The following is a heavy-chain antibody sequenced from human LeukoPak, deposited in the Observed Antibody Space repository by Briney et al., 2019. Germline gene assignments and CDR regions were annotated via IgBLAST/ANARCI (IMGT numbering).Heavy chain of an antibody. J-gene: IGHJ4*02. D-gene: IGHD6-25*01. CDR3: AKGGRIAAAAPYYFDY. V-gene: IGHV3-9*01. CDR1: GFTFDDYA. CDR2: ISWNSGSI. Sequence: PGGSLRLSCAASGFTFDDYAMHWGRQAPGKGLEWVSGISWNSGSIGYADSVKGRFTISRDNAKNSLYLQMNSLRAEDTALYYCAKGGRIAAAAPYYFDYWGQGTLVTVSS.